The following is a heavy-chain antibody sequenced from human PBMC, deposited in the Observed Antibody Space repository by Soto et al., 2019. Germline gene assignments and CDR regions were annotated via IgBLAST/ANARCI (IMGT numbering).Heavy chain of an antibody. Sequence: QITLKESGPSLVKPTETITLTCTYSGFSLSTTGVAVSWIRQPPGKALEWLALLYWDDDKRYSLSLKTRLAIAKDPSKNQVVLTLTDADPVDGATYFCAHRTPPVQRRKVNWFGSWGQGTLVTVSS. CDR3: AHRTPPVQRRKVNWFGS. V-gene: IGHV2-5*02. CDR1: GFSLSTTGVA. CDR2: LYWDDDK. D-gene: IGHD6-25*01. J-gene: IGHJ5*01.